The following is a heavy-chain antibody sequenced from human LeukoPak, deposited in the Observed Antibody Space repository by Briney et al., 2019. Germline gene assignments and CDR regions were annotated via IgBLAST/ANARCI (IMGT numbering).Heavy chain of an antibody. V-gene: IGHV1-2*02. J-gene: IGHJ4*02. CDR3: ARGPTIYYYDSSGYYYDY. CDR1: GYTFTGYY. D-gene: IGHD3-22*01. Sequence: ASVKVSCKASGYTFTGYYMHWVRQPPGQGLEWMGWINLNSGGTNYAQKFQGRVTMTRDTSISTAYMELSRLRSDDTAVYYCARGPTIYYYDSSGYYYDYWGQGTLVTVSS. CDR2: INLNSGGT.